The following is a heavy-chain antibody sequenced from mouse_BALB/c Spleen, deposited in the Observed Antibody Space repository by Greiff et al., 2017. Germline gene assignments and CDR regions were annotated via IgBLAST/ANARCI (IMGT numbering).Heavy chain of an antibody. CDR1: GFTFSDFY. D-gene: IGHD2-4*01. V-gene: IGHV7-1*02. J-gene: IGHJ3*01. Sequence: EVKVVESGGGLVQPGGSLRLSCATSGFTFSDFYMEWVRQPPGKRLEWIAASRNKANDYTTEYSASVKGRFIVSRDTSQSILYLQMNALRAEDTAIYYCARWDYDYDGVAYWGQGTLVTVSA. CDR2: SRNKANDYTT. CDR3: ARWDYDYDGVAY.